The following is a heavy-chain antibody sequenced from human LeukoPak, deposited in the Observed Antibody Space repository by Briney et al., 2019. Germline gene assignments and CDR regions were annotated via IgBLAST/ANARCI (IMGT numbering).Heavy chain of an antibody. J-gene: IGHJ6*03. CDR1: GFTFSSYS. CDR2: ISSSSSYI. D-gene: IGHD2-2*01. V-gene: IGHV3-21*01. Sequence: GGSLRLSCAASGFTFSSYSMNWVRQAPGKGLERVSSISSSSSYIYYADSVKGRFTISRDNAKNSLYLQMNSLRAEDTAVYYCARAGCSSTSCPYYYYYMDVWGKGTTVTVSS. CDR3: ARAGCSSTSCPYYYYYMDV.